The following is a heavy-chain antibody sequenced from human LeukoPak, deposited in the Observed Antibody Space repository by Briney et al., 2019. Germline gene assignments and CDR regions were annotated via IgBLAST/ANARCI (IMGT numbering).Heavy chain of an antibody. CDR2: INHSGST. J-gene: IGHJ4*02. V-gene: IGHV4-34*01. CDR3: ARASLVKRSVDY. Sequence: SETLSLTCTVSGGSISSYYWSWIRQPPGKGLEWIGEINHSGSTNYNPSLKSRVTISVDTSKNQFSLKLSSVTAADTAVYYCARASLVKRSVDYWGQGTLVTVSS. CDR1: GGSISSYY. D-gene: IGHD6-13*01.